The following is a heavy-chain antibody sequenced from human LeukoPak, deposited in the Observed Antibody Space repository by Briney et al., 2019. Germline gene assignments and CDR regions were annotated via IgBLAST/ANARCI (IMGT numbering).Heavy chain of an antibody. J-gene: IGHJ5*02. Sequence: PGGSLRLTCAASGFTVSSNYMTWVRQAPGKGLEWVSLIYSAGGTYYTDSVKGRFTISRHSSKNTLYLQMNSLRGEDTAVYYCARDGVALDPWGQGTLVTVSS. V-gene: IGHV3-53*04. CDR1: GFTVSSNY. CDR3: ARDGVALDP. D-gene: IGHD2-8*01. CDR2: IYSAGGT.